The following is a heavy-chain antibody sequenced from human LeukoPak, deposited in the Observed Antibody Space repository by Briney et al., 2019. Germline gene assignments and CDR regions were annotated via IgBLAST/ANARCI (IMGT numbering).Heavy chain of an antibody. CDR2: ITGSSSYI. D-gene: IGHD6-6*01. V-gene: IGHV3-21*01. CDR1: GFTFSSYS. CDR3: ARDKGTSYPSSFDY. J-gene: IGHJ4*02. Sequence: PGGSLRLSCAASGFTFSSYSMNWVRQAPGKGLEWVSSITGSSSYIYYADSVKGRFTISRDNSKNTLYLQMNSLRAADTAVYYCARDKGTSYPSSFDYWGQGTLVTVSS.